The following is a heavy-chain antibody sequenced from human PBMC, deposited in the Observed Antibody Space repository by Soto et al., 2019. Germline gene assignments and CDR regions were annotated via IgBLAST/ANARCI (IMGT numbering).Heavy chain of an antibody. J-gene: IGHJ6*02. CDR1: GYTLTELS. V-gene: IGHV1-24*01. D-gene: IGHD4-4*01. CDR2: FDPEDGET. Sequence: ASVKVSCKVCGYTLTELSMHWVRQAPGKGLEWMGGFDPEDGETIYAQKFQGRVTMTEDTSTDTAYMELSSLRSEDTAVYYCATIPPTVTTDHYYYGMDVWGQGTTVT. CDR3: ATIPPTVTTDHYYYGMDV.